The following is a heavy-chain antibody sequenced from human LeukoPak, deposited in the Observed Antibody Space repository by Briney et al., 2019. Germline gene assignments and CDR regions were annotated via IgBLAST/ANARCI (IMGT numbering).Heavy chain of an antibody. J-gene: IGHJ4*02. CDR2: IYYNGNT. V-gene: IGHV4-61*01. CDR3: ARRSTYGFFDS. CDR1: GGSVSSVSHY. D-gene: IGHD3-10*01. Sequence: SETLSLTCTVSGGSVSSVSHYWSWIRQPPGKELEWIGYIYYNGNTDYNPSLKSRVTISVDTSKNQFSLKLNSVTAADTAVYYCARRSTYGFFDSWGQGTLVTVSS.